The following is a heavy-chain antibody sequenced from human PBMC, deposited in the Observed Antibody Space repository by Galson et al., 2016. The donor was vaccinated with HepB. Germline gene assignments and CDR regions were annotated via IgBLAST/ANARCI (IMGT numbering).Heavy chain of an antibody. Sequence: SVKVSCKASGYTFTDYYMHWVRQAPGQGLEWMGRINPKIGGTDYAQKFRGRVTMTRDTSISTAYMEMSSLRSDGTAVYYCARTPLGRLRFGGDVFDIWGQGTMVTVSS. D-gene: IGHD3-16*01. CDR1: GYTFTDYY. V-gene: IGHV1-2*06. J-gene: IGHJ3*02. CDR2: INPKIGGT. CDR3: ARTPLGRLRFGGDVFDI.